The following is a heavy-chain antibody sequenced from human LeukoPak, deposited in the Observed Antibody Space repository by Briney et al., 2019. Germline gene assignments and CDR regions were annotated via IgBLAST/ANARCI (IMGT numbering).Heavy chain of an antibody. Sequence: SETLSLTCTVSGASISTSGYFWSWIRQPAGKGLEWIGRIYTSGSSNYNPSLKSRVTVSVDTSTNQFSLKLSSVTAADTAVYYCGRGYGSGTVLVWGKGTTVTVSS. V-gene: IGHV4-61*02. J-gene: IGHJ6*03. D-gene: IGHD3-10*01. CDR2: IYTSGSS. CDR1: GASISTSGYF. CDR3: GRGYGSGTVLV.